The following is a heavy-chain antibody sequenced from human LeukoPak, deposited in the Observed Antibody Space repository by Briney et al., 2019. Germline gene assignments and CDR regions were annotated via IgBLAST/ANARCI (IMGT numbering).Heavy chain of an antibody. D-gene: IGHD2-15*01. Sequence: SETLSLTCVLYGGSSSGYYWSWIRPPPREGLEWIGEINHSGSTNNNPSLKSRVTISVDTSKNQFSLKLSSVTAADTAVYYCARGIVVVVAATPGYFDYWGQGTLVTVS. CDR2: INHSGST. CDR1: GGSSSGYY. J-gene: IGHJ4*02. CDR3: ARGIVVVVAATPGYFDY. V-gene: IGHV4-34*01.